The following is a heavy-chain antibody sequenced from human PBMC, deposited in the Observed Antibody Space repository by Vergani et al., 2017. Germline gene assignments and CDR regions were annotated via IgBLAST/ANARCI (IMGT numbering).Heavy chain of an antibody. J-gene: IGHJ4*02. V-gene: IGHV3-43D*03. CDR1: GFTFDDYA. CDR3: AKDLSEVRGHGYYSPGVIDS. CDR2: ISWDGGGT. D-gene: IGHD1-26*01. Sequence: EVQLVESGGVVVQPGESLRLSCAASGFTFDDYAMHWVRQAPGRGLEWVSLISWDGGGTFYADSVKGRFTISRDNSKKSLYLQMNSLRTEDTALYYCAKDLSEVRGHGYYSPGVIDSWGQGSLFTVPS.